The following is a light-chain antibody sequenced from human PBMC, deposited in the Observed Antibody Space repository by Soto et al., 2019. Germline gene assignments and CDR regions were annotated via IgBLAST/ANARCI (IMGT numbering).Light chain of an antibody. CDR1: QGIGIC. CDR2: AAS. V-gene: IGKV1-27*01. CDR3: QKYNSAPWT. J-gene: IGKJ1*01. Sequence: DIQMTQSPSSLSASVGDRVTISCRASQGIGICLGWYQQKPGKVPKLLIYAASTLQSWVPPRFSGSGSGTDFTLTISSLQPEDVATYYCQKYNSAPWTVGQGTKVEIK.